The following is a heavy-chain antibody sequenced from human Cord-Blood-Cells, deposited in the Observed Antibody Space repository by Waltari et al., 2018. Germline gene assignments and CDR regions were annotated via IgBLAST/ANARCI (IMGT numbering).Heavy chain of an antibody. J-gene: IGHJ4*02. Sequence: EVQLVESGGGLVQPGGSLSLSCAASAFTFSSYRMSWVRQAPGKGLEWVANIKQDGSEKYYVDSVKGRFTISRDNAKNSLYLQMNSLRAEDTAVYYCARYSSTSCFDYWGQGTLVTVSS. D-gene: IGHD2-2*01. V-gene: IGHV3-7*01. CDR3: ARYSSTSCFDY. CDR2: IKQDGSEK. CDR1: AFTFSSYR.